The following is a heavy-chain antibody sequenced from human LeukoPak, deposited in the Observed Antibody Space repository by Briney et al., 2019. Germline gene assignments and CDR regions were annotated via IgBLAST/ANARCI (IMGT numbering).Heavy chain of an antibody. CDR2: INHSGST. CDR1: GGSFNGYY. J-gene: IGHJ4*02. D-gene: IGHD4-11*01. CDR3: ARGSSIVY. V-gene: IGHV4-34*01. Sequence: PSETLSLTCAVYGGSFNGYYWSWIRQPPGKGLEWIGEINHSGSTNYSPSLKSRVTLSVDTSKNQFSLRLSSVTAADTAVYYCARGSSIVYWGQGTLVTVSS.